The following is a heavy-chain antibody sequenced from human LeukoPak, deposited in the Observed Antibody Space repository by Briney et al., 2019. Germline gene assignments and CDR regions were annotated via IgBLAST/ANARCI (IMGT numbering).Heavy chain of an antibody. CDR3: ARDGGDYKYFQH. Sequence: WIRQPPGKGLEWVSGINWNGGSTGYADSVKGRFTISRDNAKNSLYLQMNSLRAEDTALYYCARDGGDYKYFQHWGQGTLVTVSS. D-gene: IGHD4-17*01. V-gene: IGHV3-20*03. CDR2: INWNGGST. J-gene: IGHJ1*01.